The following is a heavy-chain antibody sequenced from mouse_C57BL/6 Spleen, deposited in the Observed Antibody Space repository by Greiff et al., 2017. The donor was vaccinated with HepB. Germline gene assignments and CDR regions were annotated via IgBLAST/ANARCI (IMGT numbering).Heavy chain of an antibody. D-gene: IGHD6-2*01. CDR1: GYAFSSSW. V-gene: IGHV1-82*01. CDR3: ARSLYAMDY. J-gene: IGHJ4*01. CDR2: IYPGDGDT. Sequence: VQLVESGPELVKPGASVKISCKASGYAFSSSWMNWVKQRPGKGLEWIGRIYPGDGDTNYNGKFKGKATLTADKSSSTAYMQLSSLTSEDSAVYFCARSLYAMDYWGQGTSVTVSS.